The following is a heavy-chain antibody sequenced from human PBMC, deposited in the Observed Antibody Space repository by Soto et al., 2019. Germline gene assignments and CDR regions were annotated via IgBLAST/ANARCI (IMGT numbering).Heavy chain of an antibody. CDR3: ARTDYGTAYCDP. Sequence: SETLSLTCTVSGDSMSSGSHYWSWIRHPRWKGLEWIGYILYSGTPYYLPSLKSRLTISVDTSKNQLYRKLRSVTAAYTAVYCCARTDYGTAYCDPWGQGSLVTVSS. D-gene: IGHD4-17*01. CDR1: GDSMSSGSHY. J-gene: IGHJ5*02. CDR2: ILYSGTP. V-gene: IGHV4-30-4*01.